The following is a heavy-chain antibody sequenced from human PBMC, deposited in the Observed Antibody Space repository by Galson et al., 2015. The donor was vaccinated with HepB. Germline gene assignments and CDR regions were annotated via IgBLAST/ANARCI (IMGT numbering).Heavy chain of an antibody. CDR1: GGSFSGYY. CDR2: INHSGST. Sequence: ETLSLTCAVYGGSFSGYYWSWIRQPPGKGLEWIGEINHSGSTNYNPSLKSRVTISVDTSKNQFSLKLSSVTAADTAVYYCGGSYYLDYFDYWGQGTLVTVSS. D-gene: IGHD1-26*01. V-gene: IGHV4-34*01. CDR3: GGSYYLDYFDY. J-gene: IGHJ4*02.